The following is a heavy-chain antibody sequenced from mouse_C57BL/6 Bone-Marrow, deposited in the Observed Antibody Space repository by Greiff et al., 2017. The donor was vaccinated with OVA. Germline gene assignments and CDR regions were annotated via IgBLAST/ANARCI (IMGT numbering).Heavy chain of an antibody. V-gene: IGHV1-61*01. Sequence: QVQLQQSGAELVRPGSSVKLSCKASGYTFTSYWMDWVKQRPGQGLEWIGNIYPSDSETHYNQKFTDKATLTVDKSSSTAYMQLRSLTSEDSAVYYCARASIYDGYYYAMDYWGQGTSVAVSS. CDR1: GYTFTSYW. D-gene: IGHD2-3*01. CDR3: ARASIYDGYYYAMDY. CDR2: IYPSDSET. J-gene: IGHJ4*01.